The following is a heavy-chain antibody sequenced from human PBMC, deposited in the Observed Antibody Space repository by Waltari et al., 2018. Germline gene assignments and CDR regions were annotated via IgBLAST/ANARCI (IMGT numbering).Heavy chain of an antibody. J-gene: IGHJ6*03. Sequence: EVQLVESGGGLVQPGRSLRLSCAASGFTFDDYTMHWVRQAPGEGLEWVSGIDWNSGGIGYADSVKGRFTISRDNAKNSLYLQMDSLRAEDTALYYCAKDIAAAHYYYMDVWGKGTTVTVSS. CDR3: AKDIAAAHYYYMDV. CDR1: GFTFDDYT. V-gene: IGHV3-9*01. CDR2: IDWNSGGI. D-gene: IGHD6-13*01.